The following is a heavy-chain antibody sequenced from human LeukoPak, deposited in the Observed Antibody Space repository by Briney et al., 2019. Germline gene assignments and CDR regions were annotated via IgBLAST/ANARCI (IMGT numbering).Heavy chain of an antibody. D-gene: IGHD5-18*01. CDR2: VSYDGGAK. CDR1: GFTFNTYA. Sequence: GRSLRLSCAASGFTFNTYALHWVRQAPGKGLEWVAVVSYDGGAKYYADSVKGRFTISRDNAKNSLFLQMDSLKVEDTAVYYCARVNIQLWSYGFDHWSQGALVSVSS. V-gene: IGHV3-30*03. CDR3: ARVNIQLWSYGFDH. J-gene: IGHJ4*02.